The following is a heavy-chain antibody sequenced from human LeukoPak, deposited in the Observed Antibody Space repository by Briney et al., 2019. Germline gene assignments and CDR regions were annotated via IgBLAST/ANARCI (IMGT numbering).Heavy chain of an antibody. CDR1: GFTVSSNY. Sequence: GGSLRLSCAASGFTVSSNYMSWVRQAPGKGLEWVSVIYSGGDAYSADSVKGRFTISRDNSKNTLYLQMNSLRAEDTAVYYCARDKGNFYDTSAYVYWGQGTLVTVSS. CDR2: IYSGGDA. J-gene: IGHJ4*02. D-gene: IGHD3-22*01. CDR3: ARDKGNFYDTSAYVY. V-gene: IGHV3-53*01.